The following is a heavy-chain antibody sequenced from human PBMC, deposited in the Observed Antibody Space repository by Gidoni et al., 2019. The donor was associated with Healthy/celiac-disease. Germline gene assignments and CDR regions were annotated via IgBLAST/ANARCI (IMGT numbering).Heavy chain of an antibody. CDR2: IAWDEDN. Sequence: QVTLRESGPALVTPTQTLTLTCTFSGFSHSTSGMCLSWLRQPPGKALEWLARIAWDEDNYYSTSLKTRLTIYKETSKNQVVLKMTNMDPVDTATDYWARMRLQMYFEYWGQGTLVTVSS. CDR1: GFSHSTSGMC. V-gene: IGHV2-70*15. J-gene: IGHJ4*02. D-gene: IGHD4-4*01. CDR3: ARMRLQMYFEY.